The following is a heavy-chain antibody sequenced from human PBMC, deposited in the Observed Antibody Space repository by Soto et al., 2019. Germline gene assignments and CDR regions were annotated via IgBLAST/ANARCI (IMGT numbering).Heavy chain of an antibody. CDR2: ISSSSSTI. Sequence: PGGSLSLSCAASGFPFSSYSMNWVRQAPGKGLEWVSYISSSSSTIYYADSVKGRFTISRDNAKNSLYLQMNSLRDEDTAVYYCARDSYDFWSGYYTQHSYYGMDVWGQGTTVTVSS. D-gene: IGHD3-3*01. J-gene: IGHJ6*02. CDR1: GFPFSSYS. V-gene: IGHV3-48*02. CDR3: ARDSYDFWSGYYTQHSYYGMDV.